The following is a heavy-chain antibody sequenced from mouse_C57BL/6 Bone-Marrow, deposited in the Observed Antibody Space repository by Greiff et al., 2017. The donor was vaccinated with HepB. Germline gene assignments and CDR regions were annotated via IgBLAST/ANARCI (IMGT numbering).Heavy chain of an antibody. CDR3: AREDFYYGSSYCYWYFDV. J-gene: IGHJ1*03. Sequence: QVQLKQSGAELMKPGASVKLSCKATGYTFTGYWLEWVKQRPGHGLEWIGEILPGSGSTNYNEKVKGKATFTADTSSNTAYMQLSSLTTEDSAIYYCAREDFYYGSSYCYWYFDVWGTGTTVTVSS. D-gene: IGHD1-1*01. V-gene: IGHV1-9*01. CDR2: ILPGSGST. CDR1: GYTFTGYW.